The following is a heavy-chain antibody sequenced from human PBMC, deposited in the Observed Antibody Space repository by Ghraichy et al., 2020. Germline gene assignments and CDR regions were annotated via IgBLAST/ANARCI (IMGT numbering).Heavy chain of an antibody. CDR1: GFTFSSYS. D-gene: IGHD2-2*01. V-gene: IGHV3-48*02. J-gene: IGHJ4*02. CDR3: ARDNEYCSSTSCSFFFDY. CDR2: ISSSSSTI. Sequence: GGSLRLSCAASGFTFSSYSMNWVRQAPGKGLEWVSYISSSSSTIYYADSVKGRFTISRDNAKNSLYLQMNSLRDEDTAVYYCARDNEYCSSTSCSFFFDYWGQGTLVTVSS.